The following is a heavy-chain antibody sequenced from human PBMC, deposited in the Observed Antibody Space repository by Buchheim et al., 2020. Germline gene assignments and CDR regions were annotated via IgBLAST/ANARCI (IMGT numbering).Heavy chain of an antibody. J-gene: IGHJ6*02. CDR3: ARVWKVPIAVAGPQQLYYYDDGMDV. V-gene: IGHV1-8*01. Sequence: QVQLVQSGAEVKKPGASVKVSCKASGYTFTSYDINWVRQATGQGLEWMGWMNPNSGNTGYAQKFQGRVTMTRNTSISTAYMELCSLRSEDTAVYYCARVWKVPIAVAGPQQLYYYDDGMDVWGQGTT. CDR1: GYTFTSYD. D-gene: IGHD6-19*01. CDR2: MNPNSGNT.